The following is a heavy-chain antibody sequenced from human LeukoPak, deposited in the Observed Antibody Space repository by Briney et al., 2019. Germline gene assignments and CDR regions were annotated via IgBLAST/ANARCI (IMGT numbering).Heavy chain of an antibody. J-gene: IGHJ4*02. Sequence: PGGSLRLSCAASGFTFSYHWMTWVRQAPGKGLEWVANIKNDGAVKNYVDSVKGRFTISRDNAKNTLYLEMNSLRAEDTAVYYCARDLLMGALGYWGQGTLVTVSS. V-gene: IGHV3-7*01. CDR1: GFTFSYHW. CDR3: ARDLLMGALGY. D-gene: IGHD1-26*01. CDR2: IKNDGAVK.